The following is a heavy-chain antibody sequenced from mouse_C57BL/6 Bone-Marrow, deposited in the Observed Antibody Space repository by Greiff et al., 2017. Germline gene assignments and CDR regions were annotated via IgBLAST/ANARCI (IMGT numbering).Heavy chain of an antibody. J-gene: IGHJ2*01. CDR2: IYPSDSET. V-gene: IGHV1-61*01. Sequence: QVQLQQPGAELVRPGSSVKLSCKASGYTFTSYWMDWVKQRPGQGLEWIGNIYPSDSETHYNQKFKDKATLTVAKSYSTAYMQLSSLTSEDSAVYYCARRITTNHYFDYWGQGTTLTVSS. CDR1: GYTFTSYW. D-gene: IGHD1-1*01. CDR3: ARRITTNHYFDY.